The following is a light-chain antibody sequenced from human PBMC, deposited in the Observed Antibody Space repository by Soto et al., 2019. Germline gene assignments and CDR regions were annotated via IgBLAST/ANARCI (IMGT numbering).Light chain of an antibody. CDR3: QQYVSSVT. CDR1: QSVSSY. V-gene: IGKV3-20*01. J-gene: IGKJ1*01. Sequence: EIVLTQSPATLSLSPGERATLSCRASQSVSSYLAWYQQKPGQAPRLLIYDASSRATGIPDRFSGSGSGTDFTLTISRLEPEDFAVYYCQQYVSSVTFGQGTKVEIK. CDR2: DAS.